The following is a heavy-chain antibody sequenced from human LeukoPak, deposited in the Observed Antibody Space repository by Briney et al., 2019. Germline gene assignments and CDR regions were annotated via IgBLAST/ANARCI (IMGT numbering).Heavy chain of an antibody. D-gene: IGHD6-6*01. CDR2: INHSGST. J-gene: IGHJ6*03. Sequence: PSETLSLTCAVYGGSFSGYYWSWIRQPPGKGLEWIGEINHSGSTNYNPSPKSRVTISVDTSKNQFSLKLSSVTAADTAVYYCASTPSIAARRGYYYYYYMDVWGKGTTVTVSS. CDR3: ASTPSIAARRGYYYYYYMDV. CDR1: GGSFSGYY. V-gene: IGHV4-34*01.